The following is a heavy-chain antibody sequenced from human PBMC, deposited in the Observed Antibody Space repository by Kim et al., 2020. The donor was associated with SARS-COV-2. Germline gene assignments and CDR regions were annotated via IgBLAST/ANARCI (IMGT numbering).Heavy chain of an antibody. J-gene: IGHJ1*01. V-gene: IGHV3-23*01. Sequence: GGSLRLSCAASGFTFSSYAMTWVRQAPGKGLEWVATIAGSGADYADAVTGRFTISRYTSKNTLFLQMQRMSPEGTAVYVCSDRHGTNFGYDVWSQGTLVT. CDR2: IAGSGA. CDR3: SDRHGTNFGYDV. D-gene: IGHD5-18*01. CDR1: GFTFSSYA.